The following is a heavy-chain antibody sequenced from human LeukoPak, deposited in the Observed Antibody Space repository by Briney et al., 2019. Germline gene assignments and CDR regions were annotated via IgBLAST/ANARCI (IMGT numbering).Heavy chain of an antibody. Sequence: SETLSLTCTVSGGSISSYYWSWIRQPPGKGLEWIGEINHSGSTNYNPSLKSRVTISVDTSKNQFSLKLSSVTAADTAVYYCARGGTAHYYGSGRPNWFDPWGQGTLVTVSS. V-gene: IGHV4-34*01. CDR2: INHSGST. J-gene: IGHJ5*02. D-gene: IGHD3-10*01. CDR1: GGSISSYY. CDR3: ARGGTAHYYGSGRPNWFDP.